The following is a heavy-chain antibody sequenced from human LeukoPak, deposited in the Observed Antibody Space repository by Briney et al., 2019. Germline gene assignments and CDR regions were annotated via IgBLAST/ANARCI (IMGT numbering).Heavy chain of an antibody. CDR1: GFTFSSYA. Sequence: GGSLRLSCAASGFTFSSYAMSWVRQAPGKGLEWVSAISGSGGSTYYADSVKGRFTISRDNSKKTLYLQMNSLRVEDTAVYYCANGKSEYSGGWPRGTFWGQGTLVSVSS. V-gene: IGHV3-23*01. CDR3: ANGKSEYSGGWPRGTF. D-gene: IGHD6-19*01. CDR2: ISGSGGST. J-gene: IGHJ4*02.